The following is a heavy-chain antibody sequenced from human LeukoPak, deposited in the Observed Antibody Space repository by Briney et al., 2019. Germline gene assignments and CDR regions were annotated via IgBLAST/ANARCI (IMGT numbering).Heavy chain of an antibody. CDR3: AREGGAAAMDMDV. CDR2: INPNSGGT. J-gene: IGHJ6*03. V-gene: IGHV1-2*02. D-gene: IGHD5-24*01. CDR1: GYTFTGYY. Sequence: ASVKVSCKAPGYTFTGYYMHWVRQAPGQGLEWMGWINPNSGGTNYAQKFQGRVTMTRDTSISTAYMELSRLRSDDTAVYYCAREGGAAAMDMDVWGKGTTVTVSS.